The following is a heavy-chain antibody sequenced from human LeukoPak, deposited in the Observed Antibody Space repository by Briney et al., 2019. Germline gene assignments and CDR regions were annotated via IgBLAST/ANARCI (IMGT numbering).Heavy chain of an antibody. CDR2: IRSKAYGGAT. V-gene: IGHV3-49*03. J-gene: IGHJ6*03. CDR3: TRGGDFWSGYYTGMVHYYYYMDV. D-gene: IGHD3-3*01. Sequence: GGSLRLSCTASGFTFGGYAISWFRQAPGKGLEWVGFIRSKAYGGATEYAASVKGRFTISRDDSKSIAYLQMNSLKTEDTAVYYCTRGGDFWSGYYTGMVHYYYYMDVWGKGTTVTVSS. CDR1: GFTFGGYA.